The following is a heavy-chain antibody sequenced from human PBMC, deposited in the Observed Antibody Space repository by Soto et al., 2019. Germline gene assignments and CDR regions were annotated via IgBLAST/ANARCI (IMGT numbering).Heavy chain of an antibody. CDR2: INHSGST. J-gene: IGHJ4*02. CDR1: GGSFSGYY. CDR3: ARRTYYYDSSGYSHFDY. Sequence: SETLSLTCAVYGGSFSGYYWSWIRQPPGKGLEWIGEINHSGSTNYNPSLKSRVTISVDTSKNQFPLKLSSVAAADTAVYYCARRTYYYDSSGYSHFDYWGQGTLVTISS. D-gene: IGHD3-22*01. V-gene: IGHV4-34*01.